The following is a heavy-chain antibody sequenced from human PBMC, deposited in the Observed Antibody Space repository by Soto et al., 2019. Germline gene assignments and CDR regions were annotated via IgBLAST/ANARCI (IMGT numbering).Heavy chain of an antibody. CDR3: ARLDILICYYIDY. CDR2: IYYSGST. J-gene: IGHJ4*02. CDR1: GGSISISSYY. D-gene: IGHD3-9*01. Sequence: PSETLSLTCTVSGGSISISSYYWGWIGQPPGKGLEWIGSIYYSGSTYYNPSLKSRVTISVDTSKNQFSLKLSSVTAADTDVYYCARLDILICYYIDYWGQGTLVTVSS. V-gene: IGHV4-39*01.